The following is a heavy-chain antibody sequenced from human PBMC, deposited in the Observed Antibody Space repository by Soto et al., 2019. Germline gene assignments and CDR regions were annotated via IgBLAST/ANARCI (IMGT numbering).Heavy chain of an antibody. CDR1: SGPDRSHN. Sequence: QVQLQQSGPRLVKPSETLSLTCTVSSGPDRSHNWGWIRQPPGRGLEWIGYVYYTGDTAYNPSLRGRVTISAVTSTNDISLTLNSVTAADTAVYYCVRQGIDYLHGLVDVWGPGTTVSVSS. CDR3: VRQGIDYLHGLVDV. CDR2: VYYTGDT. D-gene: IGHD4-17*01. J-gene: IGHJ6*02. V-gene: IGHV4-59*08.